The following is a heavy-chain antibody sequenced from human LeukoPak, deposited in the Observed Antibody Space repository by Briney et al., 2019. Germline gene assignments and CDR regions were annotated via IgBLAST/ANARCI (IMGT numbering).Heavy chain of an antibody. V-gene: IGHV1-2*02. D-gene: IGHD6-13*01. CDR3: ARETLAAAGDAFDI. J-gene: IGHJ3*02. Sequence: ASVKVSCKASGYTFTGYYIHWVRQAPGQGLEWMGWINPNSGGTDYAQKFQGRVTMTRDTSISTVYMELSRLTSDDTAVYFCARETLAAAGDAFDIWGQGTMVTVSS. CDR2: INPNSGGT. CDR1: GYTFTGYY.